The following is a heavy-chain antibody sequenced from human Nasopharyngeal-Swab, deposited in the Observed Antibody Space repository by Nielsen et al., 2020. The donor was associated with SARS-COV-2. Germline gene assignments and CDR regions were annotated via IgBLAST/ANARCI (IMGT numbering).Heavy chain of an antibody. J-gene: IGHJ6*03. CDR3: AKDGDGSGSYGDYYYYYMDV. CDR2: ISYDGSNK. D-gene: IGHD3-10*01. Sequence: SLKISCAASGFTFSSYGMHWVRQAPGKGLEWVAVISYDGSNKYYADSVKGRFTISRDNSKNTLYLQMNSLRAEDTAVYYCAKDGDGSGSYGDYYYYYMDVWGKGTTVTVSS. V-gene: IGHV3-30*18. CDR1: GFTFSSYG.